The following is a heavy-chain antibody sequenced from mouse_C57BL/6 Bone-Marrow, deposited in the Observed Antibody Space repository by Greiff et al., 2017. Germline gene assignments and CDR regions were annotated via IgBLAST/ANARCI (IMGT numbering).Heavy chain of an antibody. CDR1: GFSLTSYG. D-gene: IGHD2-1*01. V-gene: IGHV2-6-1*01. Sequence: VMLVESGPGLVAPSQRLSITCTVSGFSLTSYGVHWVRQPPGKGLEWLVVIWSDGSTTYNSALKSRLSISKDNSKSQVFLKMNSLQTDDTAMYYCARHTVKLHAMDYWGQGTSVTVSS. J-gene: IGHJ4*01. CDR2: IWSDGST. CDR3: ARHTVKLHAMDY.